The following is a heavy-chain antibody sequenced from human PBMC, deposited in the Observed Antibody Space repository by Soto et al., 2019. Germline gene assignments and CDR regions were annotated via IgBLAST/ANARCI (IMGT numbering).Heavy chain of an antibody. CDR2: IYYSGST. V-gene: IGHV4-59*01. CDR3: ASTAQYSSGPEH. D-gene: IGHD6-19*01. CDR1: GGSISSYY. J-gene: IGHJ1*01. Sequence: SETLSLTCTVSGGSISSYYWSWIRQPPGKGLEWIGYIYYSGSTNYNPSLKSRVTISVDTSKNQFSLKLSSVTAADTAVYYCASTAQYSSGPEHWGQGTLVTVSS.